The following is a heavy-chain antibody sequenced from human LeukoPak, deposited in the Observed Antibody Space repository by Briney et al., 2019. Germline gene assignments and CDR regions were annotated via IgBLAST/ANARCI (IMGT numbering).Heavy chain of an antibody. J-gene: IGHJ5*02. V-gene: IGHV1-2*02. CDR3: ARASSWYGWFDP. CDR1: GYTFTSYG. Sequence: GASVKVSCKASGYTFTSYGICWVRQAPGQGLEWMGWINPNSGGTNYAQKFQGRVTMTRDTSISTAYMELSRLRSDDTAVYYCARASSWYGWFDPWGQGTLVTVSS. D-gene: IGHD6-13*01. CDR2: INPNSGGT.